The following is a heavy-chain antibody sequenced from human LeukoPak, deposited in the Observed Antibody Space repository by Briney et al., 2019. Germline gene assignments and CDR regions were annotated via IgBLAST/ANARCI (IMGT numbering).Heavy chain of an antibody. CDR2: ISSSSSYI. CDR3: ARVMRYSSSWYGGWFDP. CDR1: GFTFSSYS. J-gene: IGHJ5*02. Sequence: SGGSLRLSCAASGFTFSSYSMNWVRQAPGKGLEWVSSISSSSSYIYYADSVKGRFTISRDNAKNSLYLQMNSLRAEDTAVYYCARVMRYSSSWYGGWFDPWGQGTLVTVSS. D-gene: IGHD6-13*01. V-gene: IGHV3-21*01.